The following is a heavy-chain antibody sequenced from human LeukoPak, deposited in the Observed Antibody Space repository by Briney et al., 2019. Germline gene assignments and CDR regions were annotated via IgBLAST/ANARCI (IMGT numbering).Heavy chain of an antibody. J-gene: IGHJ4*02. Sequence: ASVKVSCKASGYTFTSYGISWVRQAPGQGLEWMGWISAYNGNTNYAQKLQGRVTMTTDTSTSTAYMELRSLRSDDTAVYYCARAFRWLQLRRLHFDYWGQGTLVTVSS. D-gene: IGHD5-24*01. CDR3: ARAFRWLQLRRLHFDY. V-gene: IGHV1-18*01. CDR1: GYTFTSYG. CDR2: ISAYNGNT.